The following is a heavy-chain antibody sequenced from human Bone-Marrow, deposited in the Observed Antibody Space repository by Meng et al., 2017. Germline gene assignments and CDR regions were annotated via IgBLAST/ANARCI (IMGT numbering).Heavy chain of an antibody. J-gene: IGHJ4*02. Sequence: VELGQAGAEVKKPGASVKVSCKASGYTFTGYYMHWVRQAPGQGLEWMGRINPNSGGTNYAQKFQGRVTMTRDTSISTAYMELSRLRSDDTAAYYCANWNDGLLNYWGQGTLVTVSS. D-gene: IGHD1-1*01. V-gene: IGHV1-2*06. CDR2: INPNSGGT. CDR3: ANWNDGLLNY. CDR1: GYTFTGYY.